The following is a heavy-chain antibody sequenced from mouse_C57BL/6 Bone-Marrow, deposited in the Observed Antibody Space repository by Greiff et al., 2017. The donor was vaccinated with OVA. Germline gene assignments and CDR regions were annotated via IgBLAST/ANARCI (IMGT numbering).Heavy chain of an antibody. V-gene: IGHV1-4*01. CDR3: ARSGPYYYGSSYYFDY. D-gene: IGHD1-1*01. CDR2: INPSSGST. Sequence: QVQLQQSGAELARPGASVKMSCKASGYTFTSYTMHWVKQRPGQGLEWIGYINPSSGSTKYNQKFKDKATLTADKYSSTAYMQLSSLTSEDSAVYYCARSGPYYYGSSYYFDYWGQGTTLTVSS. J-gene: IGHJ2*01. CDR1: GYTFTSYT.